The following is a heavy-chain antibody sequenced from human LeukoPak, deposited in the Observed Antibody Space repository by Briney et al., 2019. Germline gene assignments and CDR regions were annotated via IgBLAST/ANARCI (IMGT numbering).Heavy chain of an antibody. CDR1: GFTFRSYW. Sequence: GGSLRLSCAASGFTFRSYWMHWVRQAPGKGLVWVSRINTDGSSTNYADSVKGRFTMSRDNAKNTLYLQMNSLRAEDMAVYYCVRGGVDYWGQGTLVTVSS. J-gene: IGHJ4*02. V-gene: IGHV3-74*01. CDR2: INTDGSST. CDR3: VRGGVDY.